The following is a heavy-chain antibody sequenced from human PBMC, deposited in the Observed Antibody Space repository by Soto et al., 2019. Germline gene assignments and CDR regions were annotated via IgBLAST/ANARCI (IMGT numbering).Heavy chain of an antibody. V-gene: IGHV1-18*01. CDR1: GYTFTSYG. J-gene: IGHJ5*02. CDR3: ARVWGYCSGGSCYGWFDP. CDR2: ISAYNGNT. D-gene: IGHD2-15*01. Sequence: ASVKVSCKASGYTFTSYGISWVRQAPGQGLEWMGWISAYNGNTNYAQKLQGRVTMTTDTSTSTAYMELRSLRSDDTAVYYCARVWGYCSGGSCYGWFDPWGQGTLVTVSS.